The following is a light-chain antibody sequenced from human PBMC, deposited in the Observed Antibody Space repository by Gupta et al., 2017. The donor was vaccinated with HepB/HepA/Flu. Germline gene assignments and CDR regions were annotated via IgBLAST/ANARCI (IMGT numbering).Light chain of an antibody. V-gene: IGKV3-20*01. Sequence: DIMLSPSPLTLSLSHGERATLTSRASQSVNSTYLTWYQQKPGQTPRLLIYGASSRATGIPERFSGSGSGTDFTLTISRLEPEDFAVYYCQQYGSSPYTFGQGTKLEIK. CDR2: GAS. J-gene: IGKJ2*01. CDR1: QSVNSTY. CDR3: QQYGSSPYT.